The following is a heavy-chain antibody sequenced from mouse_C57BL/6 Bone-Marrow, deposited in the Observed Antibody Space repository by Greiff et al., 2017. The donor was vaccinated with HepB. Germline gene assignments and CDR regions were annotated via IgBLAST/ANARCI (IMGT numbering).Heavy chain of an antibody. V-gene: IGHV1-69*01. CDR3: ARLDYGSSHWYFDV. D-gene: IGHD1-1*01. Sequence: QVQLQQSGAELVMPGASVKLSCKASGCTFTSYWMHWVKQRPGQGLEWIGEIDPSDSYTNYNQKFKGKSTLTVDKSSSTAYMQLSSLTSEDSAVYYCARLDYGSSHWYFDVWGTGTTVTVSS. J-gene: IGHJ1*03. CDR2: IDPSDSYT. CDR1: GCTFTSYW.